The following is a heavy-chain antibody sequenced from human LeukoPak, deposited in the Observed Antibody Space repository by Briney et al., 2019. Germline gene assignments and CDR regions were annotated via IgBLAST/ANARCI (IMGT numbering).Heavy chain of an antibody. V-gene: IGHV4-59*01. D-gene: IGHD3-22*01. J-gene: IGHJ4*02. CDR3: AREVLHYYDSSGYYRLIDY. CDR1: GGSISSYY. CDR2: IYYSGST. Sequence: PSETLSLTCTVSGGSISSYYWSWIRQPPGKGLEWIGYIYYSGSTNYNPSLKSRVTISVDTSKNQFSLKLSSVTAADTTVYYCAREVLHYYDSSGYYRLIDYWGQGTLVTVSS.